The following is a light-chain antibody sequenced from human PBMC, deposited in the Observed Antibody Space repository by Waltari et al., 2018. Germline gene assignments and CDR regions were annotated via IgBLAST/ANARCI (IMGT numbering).Light chain of an antibody. CDR1: QSILYSSNHKNY. V-gene: IGKV4-1*01. J-gene: IGKJ1*01. Sequence: DIVMPQSPDSLAVYLRERATINCKSSQSILYSSNHKNYLAWYQQKPGQPPKLLIYWPSTRESGVPDRFSGSGSGTDFTLTISSLQAEDVAVYYCQQYYNTRWTFGHGTKVEIK. CDR3: QQYYNTRWT. CDR2: WPS.